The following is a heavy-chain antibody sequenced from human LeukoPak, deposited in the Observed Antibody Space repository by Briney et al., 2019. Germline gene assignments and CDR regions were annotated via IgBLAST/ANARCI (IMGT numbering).Heavy chain of an antibody. Sequence: PGGSLRLSCAASGFTFSSYWMSWVRQAPGKGPEWVANIKQDGSEKYYVDSVKGRFTISRDNAKNSLYLQMNSLGAEDTAVYYCARDAFSRISVFGVVSDAFDIWGQGTMVTVSS. J-gene: IGHJ3*02. D-gene: IGHD3-3*01. V-gene: IGHV3-7*01. CDR1: GFTFSSYW. CDR3: ARDAFSRISVFGVVSDAFDI. CDR2: IKQDGSEK.